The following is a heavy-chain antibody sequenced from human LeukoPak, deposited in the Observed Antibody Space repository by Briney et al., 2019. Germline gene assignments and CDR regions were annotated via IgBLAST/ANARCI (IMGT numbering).Heavy chain of an antibody. CDR3: ASIAYYYDSSGYYYPTLFDY. D-gene: IGHD3-22*01. J-gene: IGHJ4*02. CDR2: IIPILGIA. V-gene: IGHV1-69*02. CDR1: GGTFSSYT. Sequence: SVKVSCKASGGTFSSYTISWVRQAPGQGLEWMGRIIPILGIANYAQKFQGRVTITADKSTSTAYMELSSLRSEDTAVYYCASIAYYYDSSGYYYPTLFDYWGQGTLVTVSS.